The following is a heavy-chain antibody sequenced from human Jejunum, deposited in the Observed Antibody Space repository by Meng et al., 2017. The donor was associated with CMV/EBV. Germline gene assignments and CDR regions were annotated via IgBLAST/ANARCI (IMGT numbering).Heavy chain of an antibody. CDR1: GFAFNAYE. J-gene: IGHJ4*02. V-gene: IGHV3-48*03. CDR3: ARGGYYDPYY. Sequence: CAAFGFAFNAYEMSWVRQAPGKGLEWVSYISDGGNTIYYSDSVKGRFTISRDNAKNSLYLQMNSLRVEDSAIYYCARGGYYDPYYWGQGTRVTVSS. CDR2: ISDGGNTI. D-gene: IGHD3-22*01.